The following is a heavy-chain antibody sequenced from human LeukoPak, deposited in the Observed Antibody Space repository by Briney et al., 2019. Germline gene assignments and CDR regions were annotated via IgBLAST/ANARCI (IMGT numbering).Heavy chain of an antibody. CDR1: GGSISSSNW. D-gene: IGHD2-21*02. J-gene: IGHJ4*02. CDR2: IYHSGST. V-gene: IGHV4-4*02. Sequence: SETLFLTCAVSGGSISSSNWWSWVRQPPGKGLEWIGEIYHSGSTNYNPSLKSRVTISVDKSKNQFSLKLSSVTAADTAVYYCARTSFCGGDCLYYFDYWGQGTLVTVSS. CDR3: ARTSFCGGDCLYYFDY.